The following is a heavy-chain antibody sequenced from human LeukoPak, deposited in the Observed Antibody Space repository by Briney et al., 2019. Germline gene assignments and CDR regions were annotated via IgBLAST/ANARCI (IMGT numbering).Heavy chain of an antibody. CDR1: GFKFKTYG. CDR3: ARGGVATAWGPFDV. V-gene: IGHV3-33*01. CDR2: IYYDGNQK. D-gene: IGHD4-23*01. J-gene: IGHJ3*01. Sequence: GGSLRLSCAASGFKFKTYGMHWVRQAPGEGLEWVAVIYYDGNQKYYGDSVKGRFTVSRDVSENMLYLQMSSLRADDTAVYYCARGGVATAWGPFDVWGQGTMVTVSS.